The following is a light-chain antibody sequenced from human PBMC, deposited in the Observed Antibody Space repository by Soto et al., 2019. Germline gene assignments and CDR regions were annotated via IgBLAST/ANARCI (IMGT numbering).Light chain of an antibody. J-gene: IGKJ1*01. CDR3: QQSYSSPPT. V-gene: IGKV3D-20*02. CDR1: QSLSSRN. CDR2: GVS. Sequence: DIVLTHSPATLALSPCERAALSCSASQSLSSRNLAWYQQKPGQAPRPLIYGVSSRATGIPDRFSGSRSGPDFTLTISSLQPEDFATYYCQQSYSSPPTFGQGTKVDIK.